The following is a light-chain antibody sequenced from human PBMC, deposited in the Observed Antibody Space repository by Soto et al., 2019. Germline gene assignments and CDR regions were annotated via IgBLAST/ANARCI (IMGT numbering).Light chain of an antibody. J-gene: IGLJ1*01. V-gene: IGLV3-25*03. CDR3: QSADSSGTYYV. CDR2: KDS. CDR1: ALPKQY. Sequence: SYELTQPPSVSVSPGQTARITCSGDALPKQYAYWYQQKPGQAPVLVIYKDSARPSGIPERFSGTTSGTTVTLTISGAQAEDEADYYCQSADSSGTYYVFGPGTKLTVL.